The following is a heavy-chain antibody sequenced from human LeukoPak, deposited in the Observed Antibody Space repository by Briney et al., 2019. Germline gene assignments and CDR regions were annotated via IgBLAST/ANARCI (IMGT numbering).Heavy chain of an antibody. J-gene: IGHJ5*02. V-gene: IGHV1-69*13. CDR3: ARDGPRFTTSGVLNNWFDP. CDR2: IIPIFGTA. Sequence: SVKVSCKASGGTFSSYAISWVRQAPGQGLEWMGGIIPIFGTANYAQKFQGRVTITADESTSTAYMELSSLRSEDTAVYYCARDGPRFTTSGVLNNWFDPWGQGTLVTVSS. D-gene: IGHD3-3*01. CDR1: GGTFSSYA.